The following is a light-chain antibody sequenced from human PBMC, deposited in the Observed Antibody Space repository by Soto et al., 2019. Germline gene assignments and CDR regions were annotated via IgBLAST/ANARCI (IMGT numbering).Light chain of an antibody. CDR3: QQTYSIPLT. J-gene: IGKJ4*01. V-gene: IGKV1-39*01. CDR1: ENVNNY. Sequence: DIQMTQSPSSLSASVGDRVTITCRASENVNNYLNWYQQKPGKAPNLLIYVASTLQSGVPSRFRGSGSGTEFTLTISSLQPEDFATYYCQQTYSIPLTFGGGTKVEI. CDR2: VAS.